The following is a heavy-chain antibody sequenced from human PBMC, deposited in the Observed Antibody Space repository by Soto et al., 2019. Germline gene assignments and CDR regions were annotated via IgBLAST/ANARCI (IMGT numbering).Heavy chain of an antibody. V-gene: IGHV3-74*01. CDR1: GFTFSSYW. J-gene: IGHJ1*01. CDR3: ARGRLGYCSGGSCYFGYFQH. Sequence: GGSLRLSCAASGFTFSSYWMHWVRQAPGKGLVWVSRINSDGSSTSYADSVKGRFTISRDNAKNTLYLQMNSLRAEDTAVYYCARGRLGYCSGGSCYFGYFQHWGQGTLVTVSS. CDR2: INSDGSST. D-gene: IGHD2-15*01.